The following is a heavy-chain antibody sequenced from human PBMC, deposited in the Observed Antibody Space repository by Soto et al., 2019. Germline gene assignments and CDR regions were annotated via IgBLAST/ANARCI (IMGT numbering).Heavy chain of an antibody. V-gene: IGHV3-21*01. Sequence: PSETLSLTCAVYGGSFSDYFWTWIRQPPGKGLEWVSSISSSSSYIYYADSVKGRFTISRDNAKNSLYLQMNSLRAEDTAVYYCARDPSDYYDSSGYPYFDYWGQGTLVTVSS. CDR1: GGSFSDYF. CDR3: ARDPSDYYDSSGYPYFDY. J-gene: IGHJ4*02. D-gene: IGHD3-22*01. CDR2: ISSSSSYI.